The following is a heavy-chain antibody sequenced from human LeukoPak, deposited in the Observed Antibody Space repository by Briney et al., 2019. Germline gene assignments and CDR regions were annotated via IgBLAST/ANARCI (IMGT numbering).Heavy chain of an antibody. CDR2: IGSSGGST. CDR1: GFTFSNYA. V-gene: IGHV3-23*01. CDR3: ARDGNYGSAFNY. J-gene: IGHJ4*02. Sequence: GGSLRLSCAASGFTFSNYAMSWVRHVPGKGLEWVSAIGSSGGSTYYADSVKGQFTISRDNSKNTLYLQMNSLRAEDTAVYYCARDGNYGSAFNYWGQGTLVTVSS. D-gene: IGHD3-10*01.